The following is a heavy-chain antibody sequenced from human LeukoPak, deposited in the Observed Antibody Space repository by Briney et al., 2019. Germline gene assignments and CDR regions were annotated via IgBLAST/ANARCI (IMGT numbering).Heavy chain of an antibody. CDR3: AKDLGSHGFDP. D-gene: IGHD6-13*01. V-gene: IGHV3-30*18. J-gene: IGHJ5*02. CDR2: ISYDGSSK. CDR1: GFTFSSYG. Sequence: GRSLRLSCAASGFTFSSYGMHWVRQAPGKGLEWVAVISYDGSSKYYADSVKGRFTISRDNSKNTLYLQMNSLRAEDTAVYYCAKDLGSHGFDPWGQGTLVTVSS.